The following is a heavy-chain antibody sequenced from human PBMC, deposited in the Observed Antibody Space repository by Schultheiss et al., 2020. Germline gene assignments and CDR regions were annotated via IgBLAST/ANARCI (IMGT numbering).Heavy chain of an antibody. CDR2: ISAYNGNT. V-gene: IGHV1-18*01. D-gene: IGHD3-10*01. CDR3: ASAASGRSWDFDY. J-gene: IGHJ4*02. CDR1: GYTFTSYG. Sequence: ASVKVSCKASGYTFTSYGISWVRQAPGQGLEWMGWISAYNGNTNYAQKLQGRVTITRDTSASTAYMELSSLRSEDTAVYYCASAASGRSWDFDYWGQGTLVTVSS.